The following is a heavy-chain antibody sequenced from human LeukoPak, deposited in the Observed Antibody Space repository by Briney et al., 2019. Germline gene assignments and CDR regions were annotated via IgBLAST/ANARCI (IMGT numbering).Heavy chain of an antibody. J-gene: IGHJ4*02. D-gene: IGHD6-19*01. Sequence: ASVKVSCKASGGTFSSYAISWVRQAPGQGLEWMGGIIPIFGTASYAQKFQGRVTITTDESTSTAYMELSSLRSEDTAVYYCARGRGWYLDFDYWGQGTLVTVSS. CDR3: ARGRGWYLDFDY. CDR1: GGTFSSYA. CDR2: IIPIFGTA. V-gene: IGHV1-69*05.